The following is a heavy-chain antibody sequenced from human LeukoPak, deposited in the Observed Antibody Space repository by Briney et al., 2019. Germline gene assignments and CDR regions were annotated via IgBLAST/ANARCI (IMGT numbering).Heavy chain of an antibody. Sequence: GGYLRLSCAASGFTVSSNYMSWVRQAPGKGLEWVSVIYSGGSTYYADSVKGRFTISRDNSKNTLYLQMNSLRAEDTAVYYCAKMGEDYYDSSGYPYFDYWGQGTLVTVSS. CDR3: AKMGEDYYDSSGYPYFDY. D-gene: IGHD3-22*01. V-gene: IGHV3-66*02. J-gene: IGHJ4*02. CDR1: GFTVSSNY. CDR2: IYSGGST.